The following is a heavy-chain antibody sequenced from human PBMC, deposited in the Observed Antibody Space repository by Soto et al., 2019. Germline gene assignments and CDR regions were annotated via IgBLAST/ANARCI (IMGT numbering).Heavy chain of an antibody. Sequence: GESLKISCKGSGYSFTSYWISWVRQMPGKGLEWMGRIDPSDSYTNYSPSFQGHVTISADKSISTAYLQWSSLKASDTAMYYCARQRLVPGTINYGMDVWGQGTTVTVSS. D-gene: IGHD3-16*01. V-gene: IGHV5-10-1*01. J-gene: IGHJ6*02. CDR3: ARQRLVPGTINYGMDV. CDR2: IDPSDSYT. CDR1: GYSFTSYW.